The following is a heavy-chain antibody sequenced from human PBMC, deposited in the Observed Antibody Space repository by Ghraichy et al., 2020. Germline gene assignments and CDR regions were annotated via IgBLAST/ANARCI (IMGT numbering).Heavy chain of an antibody. J-gene: IGHJ4*02. Sequence: GGSLRLSCAASGFTFSSYGMHWVRQAPGKGLEWVAVIWYDGSNKYYADSVKGRFTISRDNSKNTLYLQMNSLRAEDTAVYYCARQVGANGAFDYWGQGTLVTVSS. CDR2: IWYDGSNK. D-gene: IGHD1-26*01. V-gene: IGHV3-33*01. CDR3: ARQVGANGAFDY. CDR1: GFTFSSYG.